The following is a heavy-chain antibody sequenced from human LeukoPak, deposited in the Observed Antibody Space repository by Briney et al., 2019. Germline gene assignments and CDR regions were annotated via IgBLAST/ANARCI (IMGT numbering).Heavy chain of an antibody. CDR3: AGDSSGRYYGMDV. D-gene: IGHD3-22*01. V-gene: IGHV4-59*01. Sequence: SSETLSLTCTVSGGSISSYYWSWIRQPPGKGLEWIGYIYYSGSTNYNPSLKSRVTISVDTSKNQFSLKLSSVTAADTAGYYCAGDSSGRYYGMDVWGQGTTVTVSS. J-gene: IGHJ6*02. CDR1: GGSISSYY. CDR2: IYYSGST.